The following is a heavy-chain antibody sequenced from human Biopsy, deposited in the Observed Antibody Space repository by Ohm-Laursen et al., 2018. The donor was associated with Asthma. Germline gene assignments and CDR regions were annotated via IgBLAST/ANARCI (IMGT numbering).Heavy chain of an antibody. CDR3: ARGTMVAGIDY. D-gene: IGHD4/OR15-4a*01. CDR1: GGSVSSDKYY. Sequence: SETLSLTCSVSGGSVSSDKYYWSWIRQPPGKGLEWIAYIFYSGATNYNPALKSRVAQSIDTSKSQFSLRLNSLSAADTAVYYCARGTMVAGIDYWGRGTLVTVSS. V-gene: IGHV4-61*01. CDR2: IFYSGAT. J-gene: IGHJ4*02.